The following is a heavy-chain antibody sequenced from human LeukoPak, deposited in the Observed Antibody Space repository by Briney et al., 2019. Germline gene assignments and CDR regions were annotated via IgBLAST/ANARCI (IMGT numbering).Heavy chain of an antibody. V-gene: IGHV3-66*01. Sequence: PGGSLRLSCAASGFTVSSNYMSWVRQAPGKGLEWVSVIYSGGSTYCADSVKGRFTISRANSKNTLYLQMNSLRAEDTAVYYCVMDFDYWGKGTLVTVSS. CDR3: VMDFDY. J-gene: IGHJ4*02. CDR2: IYSGGST. D-gene: IGHD2-8*01. CDR1: GFTVSSNY.